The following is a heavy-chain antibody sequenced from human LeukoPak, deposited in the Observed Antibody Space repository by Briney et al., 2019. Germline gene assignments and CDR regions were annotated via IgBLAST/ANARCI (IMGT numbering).Heavy chain of an antibody. CDR2: ISAFNGIT. CDR3: ARDRYGSGSWWDS. CDR1: GYTFTGYY. V-gene: IGHV1-18*04. J-gene: IGHJ5*02. Sequence: ASVKVSCKASGYTFTGYYMHWVRQAPGQGLEWMGWISAFNGITNCAQKVQDRINVTTDTSSSTAYMELTSLTSDDTAVYYCARDRYGSGSWWDSWGQGTLVIVSS. D-gene: IGHD3-10*01.